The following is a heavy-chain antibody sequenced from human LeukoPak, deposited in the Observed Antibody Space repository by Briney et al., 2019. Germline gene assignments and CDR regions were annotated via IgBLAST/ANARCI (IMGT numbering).Heavy chain of an antibody. CDR3: VGDRSYWYFDL. V-gene: IGHV3-7*04. CDR2: IKNDGSEK. J-gene: IGHJ2*01. Sequence: QIGGSLRHSSAASGFTFSSYWMSSVRQAPGKGLEWVANIKNDGSEKYYVDSVTDRFTILREDAKNTLYLQMNSLGAEDTAVYYCVGDRSYWYFDLWGRGTLVTVSS. CDR1: GFTFSSYW.